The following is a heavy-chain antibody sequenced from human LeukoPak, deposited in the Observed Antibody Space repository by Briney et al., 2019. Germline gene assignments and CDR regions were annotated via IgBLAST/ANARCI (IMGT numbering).Heavy chain of an antibody. Sequence: SETLSLTCTVSGGSISNYYWTWIRQPPGKGLEWIGDMYSSGSTNYNPSLASRVTISEDTSKSQFSLKLTSVTAADTAVYYCARATRGSVAGPFDYRGQGTQVTVSS. CDR1: GGSISNYY. CDR3: ARATRGSVAGPFDY. J-gene: IGHJ4*02. CDR2: MYSSGST. D-gene: IGHD6-19*01. V-gene: IGHV4-4*09.